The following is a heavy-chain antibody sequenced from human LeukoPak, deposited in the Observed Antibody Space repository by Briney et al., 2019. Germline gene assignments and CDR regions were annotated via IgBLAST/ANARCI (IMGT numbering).Heavy chain of an antibody. CDR3: ARFTGEPTLGYYFDY. Sequence: ASVKVSCKASGYTFTTYTIHWVRQAPGQRLEWMGWINAGNGNTKYSQKFQGRVTITRDTSASTAYMELSSLRSEDTAVYYCARFTGEPTLGYYFDYWGQGTLVTVSS. D-gene: IGHD1-14*01. CDR1: GYTFTTYT. J-gene: IGHJ4*02. V-gene: IGHV1-3*01. CDR2: INAGNGNT.